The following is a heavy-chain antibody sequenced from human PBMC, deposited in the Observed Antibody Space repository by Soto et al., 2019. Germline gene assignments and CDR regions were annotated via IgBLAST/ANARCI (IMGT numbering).Heavy chain of an antibody. D-gene: IGHD1-1*01. CDR1: GDSVSSNSAA. J-gene: IGHJ6*02. V-gene: IGHV6-1*01. CDR2: TYYRSKWYN. CDR3: ARDLEGALHTVPYYYYGMDV. Sequence: PSQTLSLTCAISGDSVSSNSAAWNWIRQSPSRGLEWLGRTYYRSKWYNDYAVSVKSRITINPDTSKNQFSLQLNSVTPEDTAVYYCARDLEGALHTVPYYYYGMDVWGQGTTVTVSS.